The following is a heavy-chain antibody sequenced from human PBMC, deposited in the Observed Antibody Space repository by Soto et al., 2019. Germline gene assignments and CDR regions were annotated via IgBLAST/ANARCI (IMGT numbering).Heavy chain of an antibody. CDR1: GFN. V-gene: IGHV3-30-3*01. CDR3: AKTVGPTSWNFDY. Sequence: QVQLVESGGGVVQPGRSLRLSCAASGFNMHWVRQAPGKGLEWVAVISYDGNNKYYADSVKGRFSISRDNSKNTLYLQMNNLRTEDTALYYCAKTVGPTSWNFDYWAQGTLVTVSS. J-gene: IGHJ4*02. CDR2: ISYDGNNK. D-gene: IGHD1-26*01.